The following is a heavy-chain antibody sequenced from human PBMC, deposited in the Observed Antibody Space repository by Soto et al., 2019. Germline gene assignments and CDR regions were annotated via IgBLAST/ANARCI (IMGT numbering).Heavy chain of an antibody. CDR1: GYTLTELS. Sequence: QVQLVQSGAEVKKPGASVKVSCKVSGYTLTELSMHWVRQAPGKGLEWMGGFDPEDGETIYAQKFQGRVTMNEDTFTNTGYMELSSLRMEDTAVYFCATRPNPCSGCSCYSHAFDIWGQGTMVTVSS. V-gene: IGHV1-24*01. CDR3: ATRPNPCSGCSCYSHAFDI. CDR2: FDPEDGET. D-gene: IGHD2-15*01. J-gene: IGHJ3*02.